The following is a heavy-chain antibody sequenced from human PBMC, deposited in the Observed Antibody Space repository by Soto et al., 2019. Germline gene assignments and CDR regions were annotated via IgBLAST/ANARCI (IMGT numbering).Heavy chain of an antibody. Sequence: QVQLVQSGAEVKKPGSSVKVSCKASGGTFSSYAISWVRQAPGQGLEWMGGIIPIFGTANYAQKFQGSVTITADESTSTAYIELISLRSEDTAVYYCAHGADWISTSCYGTRTDYYYGMDVWGQGTTVTVSS. CDR3: AHGADWISTSCYGTRTDYYYGMDV. V-gene: IGHV1-69*01. CDR2: IIPIFGTA. D-gene: IGHD2-2*01. J-gene: IGHJ6*02. CDR1: GGTFSSYA.